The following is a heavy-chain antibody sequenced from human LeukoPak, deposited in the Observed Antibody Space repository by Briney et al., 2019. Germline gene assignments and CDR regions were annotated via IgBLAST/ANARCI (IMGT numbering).Heavy chain of an antibody. V-gene: IGHV3-48*03. CDR2: ISSSGDAI. CDR1: GFTFTTYE. J-gene: IGHJ3*02. Sequence: PGGPLRLSCTASGFTFTTYEMKWVRQAPGKGLDWVSYISSSGDAIYYADSVKGRFTISRDNAKNSLYLQMNSLRVEDTAVYYCARSFDIWGHGTMVTVSS. CDR3: ARSFDI.